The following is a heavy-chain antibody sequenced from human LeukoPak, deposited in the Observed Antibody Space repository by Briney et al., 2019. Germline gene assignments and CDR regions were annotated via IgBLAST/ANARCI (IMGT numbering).Heavy chain of an antibody. Sequence: ASVKVSCKASGYTFTGYYMHWVRQAPGQGLEWMGWINPNSGGTNYAQKFQGRVTMTRDTSISTAYMELSRLRSDDTAVYYCAREIAQTPNNWKSGTPRGPDYWGQGTLVTVSS. V-gene: IGHV1-2*02. CDR1: GYTFTGYY. CDR2: INPNSGGT. CDR3: AREIAQTPNNWKSGTPRGPDY. D-gene: IGHD1-20*01. J-gene: IGHJ4*02.